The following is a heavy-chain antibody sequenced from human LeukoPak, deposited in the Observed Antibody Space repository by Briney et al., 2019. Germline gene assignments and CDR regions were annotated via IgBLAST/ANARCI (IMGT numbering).Heavy chain of an antibody. V-gene: IGHV3-30*14. J-gene: IGHJ3*02. CDR2: ISFDGSNR. CDR3: ARGLQRLWFGGYDAFNI. Sequence: SGGSLRLSCAASGFTFSDYALHWVRQAPGKGLEWVAIISFDGSNRYYADSVKGRFTISRDNSRETLFLQMNSLRPEDTAMYYCARGLQRLWFGGYDAFNIWGQGTMVTVSS. D-gene: IGHD3-10*01. CDR1: GFTFSDYA.